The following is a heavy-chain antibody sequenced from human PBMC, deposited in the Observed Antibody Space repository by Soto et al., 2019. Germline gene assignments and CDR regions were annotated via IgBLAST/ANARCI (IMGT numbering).Heavy chain of an antibody. CDR2: ISYGSSYT. D-gene: IGHD6-6*01. CDR3: ARDPTNSSSWWLDT. Sequence: PGGSLRLSCAGFGFAFSDYYMTWIRQAPGNGLEWVSYISYGSSYTNYADSVKGRFNISRDNDKNSLFLQMNNLRTEDAAVYFCARDPTNSSSWWLDTSGRGALVTSPQ. V-gene: IGHV3-11*06. J-gene: IGHJ5*02. CDR1: GFAFSDYY.